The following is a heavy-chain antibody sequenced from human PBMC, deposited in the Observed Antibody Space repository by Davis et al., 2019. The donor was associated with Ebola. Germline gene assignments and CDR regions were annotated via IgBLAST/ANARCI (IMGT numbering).Heavy chain of an antibody. CDR3: AKDYGDYKTYYFDY. V-gene: IGHV3-23*01. D-gene: IGHD4-17*01. CDR2: ISGSGGRI. CDR1: GFTFSSHV. J-gene: IGHJ4*02. Sequence: GESLKISCAASGFTFSSHVMSWVRQAPGKGLEWVSGISGSGGRIYSADSVQGRFTISRDNSKSTLFLQMNSLRVEDTALYYCAKDYGDYKTYYFDYWGQGTLVTVSS.